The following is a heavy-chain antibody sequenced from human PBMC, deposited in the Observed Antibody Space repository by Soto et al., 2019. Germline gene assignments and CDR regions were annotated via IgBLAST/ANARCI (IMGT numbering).Heavy chain of an antibody. CDR3: AAGDYDSSGADWAGDY. D-gene: IGHD3-22*01. CDR1: GYTFTSYY. Sequence: ASVKVSCKASGYTFTSYYMHWVRQAPGQGLEWMGIINPSGGSTSYAQKFQGRVTMTRDTSTSTVYMELSSLRSEDTAVYYCAAGDYDSSGADWAGDYWGQGTLVTVSS. CDR2: INPSGGST. J-gene: IGHJ4*02. V-gene: IGHV1-46*03.